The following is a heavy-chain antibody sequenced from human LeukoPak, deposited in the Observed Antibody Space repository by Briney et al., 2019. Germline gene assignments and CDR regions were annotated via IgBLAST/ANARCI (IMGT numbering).Heavy chain of an antibody. CDR2: ISASGGST. CDR1: GFTFSSYA. V-gene: IGHV3-23*01. Sequence: GGSLRLSCAASGFTFSSYAVSWVRQAPGKGLEWVSTISASGGSTYYADSVKGRFTISRDSSGDTLFLQMSSLRAEDTAVYYCAKVIATADTQPDYWGQGTLVTVSS. J-gene: IGHJ4*02. D-gene: IGHD6-13*01. CDR3: AKVIATADTQPDY.